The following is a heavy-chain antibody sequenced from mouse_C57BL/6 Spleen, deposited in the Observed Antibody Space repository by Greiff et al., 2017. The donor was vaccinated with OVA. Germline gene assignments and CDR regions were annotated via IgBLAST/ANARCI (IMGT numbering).Heavy chain of an antibody. CDR2: INPNNGGT. J-gene: IGHJ3*01. D-gene: IGHD3-2*02. CDR3: ARSAQATGTWFAY. V-gene: IGHV1-26*01. CDR1: GYTFTDYY. Sequence: VQLQQSGPELVKPGASVKISCKASGYTFTDYYMNWVKQSHGKSLEWIGDINPNNGGTSYNQKFKGKATLTVDKSSSTAYMELRSLTSEDSAVYYGARSAQATGTWFAYWGQGTLVTVSA.